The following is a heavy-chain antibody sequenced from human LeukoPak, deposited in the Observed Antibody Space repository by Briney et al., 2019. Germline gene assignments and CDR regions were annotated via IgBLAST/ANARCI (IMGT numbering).Heavy chain of an antibody. D-gene: IGHD3-22*01. CDR1: GFTLNNAW. CDR3: TTDRYYDNSELQFQH. V-gene: IGHV3-15*01. CDR2: IKRETDGGTI. Sequence: GGSLRLSCAAPGFTLNNAWMSWVRQAPGKGLEWLGRIKRETDGGTIDYAAPVKGRFTISRDDSRNTLCLQMDSLKIEDTAVYYCTTDRYYDNSELQFQHWGQGTLVTVSS. J-gene: IGHJ1*01.